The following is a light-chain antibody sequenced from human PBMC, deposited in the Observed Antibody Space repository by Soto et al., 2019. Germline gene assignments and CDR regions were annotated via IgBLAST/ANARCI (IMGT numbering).Light chain of an antibody. Sequence: DIQMTQSPSTLSASVGDRVTITCRASQSISYWLAWYQQKPGKAPKLLIYKASSLESGVPSRFSGSGSGKEFTLTISSLQPDDFATYYCQQYNSYSGTFGQGTKVEIK. J-gene: IGKJ1*01. CDR2: KAS. CDR3: QQYNSYSGT. V-gene: IGKV1-5*03. CDR1: QSISYW.